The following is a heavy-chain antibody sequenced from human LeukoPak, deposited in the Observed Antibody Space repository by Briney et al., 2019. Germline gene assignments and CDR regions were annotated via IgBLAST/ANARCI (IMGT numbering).Heavy chain of an antibody. D-gene: IGHD6-19*01. J-gene: IGHJ4*02. CDR1: GGSINSSNYY. V-gene: IGHV4-39*01. CDR3: ARHRDSSGWYDFDY. Sequence: PSETLSLTCTVSGGSINSSNYYWGWSRHPPGQGLVWIGSIYYSGSTYYNPSLKSRVSISVDTSKDQFSLKLSSVTAADTAVYYCARHRDSSGWYDFDYWGQGTLVTVSS. CDR2: IYYSGST.